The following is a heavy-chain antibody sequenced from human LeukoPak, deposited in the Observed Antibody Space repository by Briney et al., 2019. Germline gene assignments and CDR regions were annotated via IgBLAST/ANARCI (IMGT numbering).Heavy chain of an antibody. V-gene: IGHV3-48*04. Sequence: GGSLRLSCAASGFTFSSYSMNWVRQAPGKGLEWAAYIGSISSAIYDADSVKGRFTISRENAKNSLYLQMNSLRAEDTAVYYCARHAPTSSAFDYWGQGTLVTVSS. D-gene: IGHD6-19*01. J-gene: IGHJ4*02. CDR2: IGSISSAI. CDR3: ARHAPTSSAFDY. CDR1: GFTFSSYS.